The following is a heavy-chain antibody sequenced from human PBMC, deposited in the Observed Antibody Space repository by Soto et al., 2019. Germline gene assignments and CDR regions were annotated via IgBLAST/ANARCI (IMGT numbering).Heavy chain of an antibody. V-gene: IGHV3-23*01. CDR1: GFTFSSYA. CDR3: AKPELELTYYFDY. CDR2: ISGSGGST. Sequence: QSVGSLRLSCAASGFTFSSYAMSWVRQAPGKGLEWVSAISGSGGSTYYADSVKGRFTISRDNSKNTLYLQMNSLRAEDTAVYYCAKPELELTYYFDYWGQGTLVTVSS. D-gene: IGHD1-7*01. J-gene: IGHJ4*02.